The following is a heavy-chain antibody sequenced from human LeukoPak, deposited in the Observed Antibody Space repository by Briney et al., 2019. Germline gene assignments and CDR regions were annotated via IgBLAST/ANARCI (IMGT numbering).Heavy chain of an antibody. Sequence: PGGSLRLSCAASGFTFSSYSMNWVRQAPGKGLEWVSYISSSSSTIYYADSVKGRFTISRDNAKNSLYLQMNSLRAEDTAGYYCARTRADIVATIWEFDYWGQGTLVSVSS. CDR1: GFTFSSYS. D-gene: IGHD5-12*01. CDR3: ARTRADIVATIWEFDY. J-gene: IGHJ4*02. V-gene: IGHV3-48*01. CDR2: ISSSSSTI.